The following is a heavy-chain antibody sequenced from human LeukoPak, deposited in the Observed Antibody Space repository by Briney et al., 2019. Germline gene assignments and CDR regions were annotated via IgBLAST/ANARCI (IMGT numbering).Heavy chain of an antibody. CDR3: ARLTKGRYFDYIFDY. CDR1: GGSVSNTLHY. CDR2: INYIGSS. Sequence: SETLSLTCSVSGGSVSNTLHYWGWIRQPPGKGLEWIGNINYIGSSAYNLSLRSRVTVSVDTSKNQFSLKMRSVTAADTAVYYCARLTKGRYFDYIFDYWGQGSLVTVSS. J-gene: IGHJ4*02. D-gene: IGHD3-9*01. V-gene: IGHV4-39*01.